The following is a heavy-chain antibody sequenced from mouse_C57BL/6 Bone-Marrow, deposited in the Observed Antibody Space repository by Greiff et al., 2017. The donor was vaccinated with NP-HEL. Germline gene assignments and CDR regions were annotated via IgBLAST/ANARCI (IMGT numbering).Heavy chain of an antibody. D-gene: IGHD1-1*02. V-gene: IGHV1-69*01. J-gene: IGHJ3*01. Sequence: QVQLQQSGAELVMPGASVKLSCKASGYTFTSYWMHWVKQRPGQGLEWIGEIDPSDSYTNYNQKFKGKSTLTVDKSSSTAYMQLSSLTSEDSAVYYCAAYGGFAYWGQGTLVTVSA. CDR3: AAYGGFAY. CDR2: IDPSDSYT. CDR1: GYTFTSYW.